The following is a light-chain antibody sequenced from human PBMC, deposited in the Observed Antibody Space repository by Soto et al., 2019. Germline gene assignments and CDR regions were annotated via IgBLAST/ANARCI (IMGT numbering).Light chain of an antibody. J-gene: IGLJ1*01. CDR2: DVS. CDR1: SSDVGGYNY. V-gene: IGLV2-14*01. CDR3: SSYTSSSTYV. Sequence: QSVLTQPASVSGSPGQWITISCTGTSSDVGGYNYVSWYQQHPGKAPKLMIYDVSNRPSGVSNRFSGSKSVNTASLTISGPQAEDETDYYCSSYTSSSTYVFGTGTKVTVL.